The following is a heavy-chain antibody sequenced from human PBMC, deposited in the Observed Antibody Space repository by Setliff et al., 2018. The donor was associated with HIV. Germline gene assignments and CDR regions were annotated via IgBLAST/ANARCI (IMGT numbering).Heavy chain of an antibody. Sequence: ASVKVSCKASGYTFSTYAIHWVRQAPGQRLEWMGWINAGNGNTKYSQKFQGRVTITRDTSASTAYMELSSLRSEDTAVYYCARRLAPYYNFWSGYSGWFDPWGQGTLVTVYS. D-gene: IGHD3-3*01. CDR3: ARRLAPYYNFWSGYSGWFDP. V-gene: IGHV1-3*01. J-gene: IGHJ5*02. CDR2: INAGNGNT. CDR1: GYTFSTYA.